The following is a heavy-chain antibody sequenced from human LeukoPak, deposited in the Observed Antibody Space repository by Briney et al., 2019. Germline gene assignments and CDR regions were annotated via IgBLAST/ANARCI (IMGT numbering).Heavy chain of an antibody. CDR3: ARGHWGKELYYFDY. CDR1: GGSFSGYY. J-gene: IGHJ4*02. Sequence: SETLSLTCAVYGGSFSGYYWSWIRQPPGKGLEWIGEINHSGSTNYNPSLKSRVTISVDTSKNQFSPKLSSVTAADTAVYYCARGHWGKELYYFDYWGQGTLVTASS. D-gene: IGHD3-16*01. V-gene: IGHV4-34*01. CDR2: INHSGST.